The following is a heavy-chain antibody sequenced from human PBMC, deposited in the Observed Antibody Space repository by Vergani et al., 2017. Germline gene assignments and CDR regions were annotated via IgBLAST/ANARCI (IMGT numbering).Heavy chain of an antibody. J-gene: IGHJ6*02. CDR3: ARGWSGGGCPDNYGMDV. CDR2: IGSSGPYI. Sequence: VQLVESGGGLVKPGGSLRLSCAASGFTFSDFSMSWVRQAPGKGLEWVAFIGSSGPYINYADSVKGRFIISRDNTNNSLFLQLRSLRAEDAAVYYCARGWSGGGCPDNYGMDVWGQGATVTVSS. CDR1: GFTFSDFS. V-gene: IGHV3-21*04. D-gene: IGHD2-15*01.